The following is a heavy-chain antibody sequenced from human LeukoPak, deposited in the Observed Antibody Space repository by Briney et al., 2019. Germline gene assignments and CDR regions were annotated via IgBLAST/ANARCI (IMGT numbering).Heavy chain of an antibody. V-gene: IGHV3-43*02. Sequence: GGSLRLSCAASGFTFDDYAMNWVRQAPGKGLEWVSLISGDGGTKYYADSVKGRFTISRDNRKKSLYLQMNSLRTEDTALYYCAKDIGGLNYCGQGTLVTVSS. CDR1: GFTFDDYA. J-gene: IGHJ4*02. D-gene: IGHD6-25*01. CDR2: ISGDGGTK. CDR3: AKDIGGLNY.